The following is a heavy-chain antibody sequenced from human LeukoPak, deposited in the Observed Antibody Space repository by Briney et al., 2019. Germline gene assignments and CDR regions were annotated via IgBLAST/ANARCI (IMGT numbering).Heavy chain of an antibody. CDR1: GFTFSNAW. V-gene: IGHV3-66*01. Sequence: GGSLRLSCAASGFTFSNAWMSWVRQAPGKGLDWVSTIYRSGTPHYADSVKGRFTISRDNSKNTLYLQMNSLRAEDTAVYFCARSGGHTFESWGQGTLVTVS. CDR2: IYRSGTP. J-gene: IGHJ5*01. CDR3: ARSGGHTFES. D-gene: IGHD3-16*01.